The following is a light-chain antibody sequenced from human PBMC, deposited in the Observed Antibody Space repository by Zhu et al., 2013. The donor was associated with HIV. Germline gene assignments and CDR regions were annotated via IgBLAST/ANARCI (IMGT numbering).Light chain of an antibody. J-gene: IGKJ2*01. V-gene: IGKV3-11*01. CDR1: QSVSSY. CDR3: QQYGTSPNT. Sequence: EIVLTQSPATLSLSPGERATLSCRASQSVSSYLAWYQQKPGQAPRLLIYDASNRATGIPARFSGSGSGTEFTLTISRVGPEDFAVYYCQQYGTSPNTFGQGTKLEIK. CDR2: DAS.